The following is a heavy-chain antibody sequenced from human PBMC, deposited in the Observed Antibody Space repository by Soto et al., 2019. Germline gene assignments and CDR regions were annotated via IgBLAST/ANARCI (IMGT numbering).Heavy chain of an antibody. D-gene: IGHD3-10*01. V-gene: IGHV4-31*03. CDR1: GGSISSGGYY. J-gene: IGHJ6*02. CDR2: IYYSGST. Sequence: PSETLSLTCTVSGGSISSGGYYWSWIRQRPGKGLEWIGYIYYSGSTYYNPSLKSRVTISVDTSKDQFSLKLSSVTAADTAVYYCARRGVSYGMDVWGQGTTVTVSS. CDR3: ARRGVSYGMDV.